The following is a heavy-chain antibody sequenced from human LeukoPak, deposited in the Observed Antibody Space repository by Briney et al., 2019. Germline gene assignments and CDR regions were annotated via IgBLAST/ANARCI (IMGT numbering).Heavy chain of an antibody. D-gene: IGHD3-16*01. CDR1: GLTFSNYW. CDR2: IKQDGSEK. V-gene: IGHV3-7*03. CDR3: ARDGFGTGSN. J-gene: IGHJ4*02. Sequence: GGSLRLSCAASGLTFSNYWMDWVRQAPGKGLEWVANIKQDGSEKNYVDSVKGRFITSRDNAKNSLYLQMNTLRADDTAVYYCARDGFGTGSNWGQGTLVTVSS.